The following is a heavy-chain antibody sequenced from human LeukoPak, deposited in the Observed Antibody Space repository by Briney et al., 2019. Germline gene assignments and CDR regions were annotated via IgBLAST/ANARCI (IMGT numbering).Heavy chain of an antibody. D-gene: IGHD6-13*01. Sequence: SETLSLTCIASGGSISSGSYYWSWIRQPAGKGLEWIGRIYTSGSTNYNPSLKSRVTISVDTSKNQFSLKLSSVTAADTAVYYCARGSIAAGHLGYWGQGTLVTVSS. CDR3: ARGSIAAGHLGY. V-gene: IGHV4-61*02. J-gene: IGHJ4*02. CDR2: IYTSGST. CDR1: GGSISSGSYY.